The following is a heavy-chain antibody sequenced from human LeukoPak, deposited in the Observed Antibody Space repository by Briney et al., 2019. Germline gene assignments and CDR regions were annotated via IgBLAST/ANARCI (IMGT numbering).Heavy chain of an antibody. D-gene: IGHD3-16*02. CDR3: AKDPLYYDYVWGSYRSWFDP. V-gene: IGHV3-23*01. J-gene: IGHJ5*02. Sequence: GGSLRLSCAASGFTFSSYAMSWVRQAPGKGLEWVSAISGSGGSTYYADSVKGRFTISRDNSKNTLYLQMNSLRAEDTAVYYCAKDPLYYDYVWGSYRSWFDPWGQGTLVTVSS. CDR1: GFTFSSYA. CDR2: ISGSGGST.